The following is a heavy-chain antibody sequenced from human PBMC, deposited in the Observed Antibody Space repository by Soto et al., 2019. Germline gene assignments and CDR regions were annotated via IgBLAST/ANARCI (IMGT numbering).Heavy chain of an antibody. CDR3: ARLQFYDFWSGSVTMDV. D-gene: IGHD3-3*01. CDR2: IYYTGTT. V-gene: IGHV4-61*01. Sequence: LSLTCTVSGGSVSSGRYQWSWIRQSPGKGLEWIGYIYYTGTTNYNPSLKSRVTISVDTSKNQFSLKLTSVTAADTALYFCARLQFYDFWSGSVTMDVWGQGTSVTVSS. J-gene: IGHJ6*02. CDR1: GGSVSSGRYQ.